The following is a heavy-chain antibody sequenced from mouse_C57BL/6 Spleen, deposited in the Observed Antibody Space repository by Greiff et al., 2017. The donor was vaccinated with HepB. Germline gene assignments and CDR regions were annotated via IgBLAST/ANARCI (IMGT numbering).Heavy chain of an antibody. J-gene: IGHJ4*01. CDR3: ARYESNHDAAMDY. CDR1: GYTFTSYW. V-gene: IGHV1-64*01. Sequence: QVQLQQSGAELVKSGALVMLSCKASGYTFTSYWMHWVKQRPGQGLEWIGMIHPNSGSTNYHEKFKGKVTLTVVESSSPAYMQLSSRTSEDSAVFSGARYESNHDAAMDYWRKGDAVNVSS. D-gene: IGHD2-5*01. CDR2: IHPNSGST.